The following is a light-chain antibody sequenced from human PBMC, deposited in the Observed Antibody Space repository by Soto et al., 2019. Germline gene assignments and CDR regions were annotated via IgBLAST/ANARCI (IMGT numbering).Light chain of an antibody. Sequence: DIQMTQSPASLSASVGDRVSITCRASQAIRNDLGWFQHQPGKPSKRLIYAATSLQRGVSSRFSGSGSGTEFTLTISSLQPEDFGTYYCLQHNTYPWTFGQGTKVE. J-gene: IGKJ1*01. CDR2: AAT. CDR1: QAIRND. CDR3: LQHNTYPWT. V-gene: IGKV1-17*01.